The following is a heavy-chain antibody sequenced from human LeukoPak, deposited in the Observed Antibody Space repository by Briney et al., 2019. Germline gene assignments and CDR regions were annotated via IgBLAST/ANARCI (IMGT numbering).Heavy chain of an antibody. CDR3: ASPVYSSSWSAYYYYYGMDV. J-gene: IGHJ6*02. V-gene: IGHV3-7*01. D-gene: IGHD6-13*01. CDR2: IKQDGNEK. CDR1: GFTFKNHW. Sequence: GGSLRLSCAASGFTFKNHWMTWVRQAPGKGLEWGANIKQDGNEKYYVDSVKGRFTISRDNAKNTLYLQMNSLRAEDTAVYYCASPVYSSSWSAYYYYYGMDVWGQGTTVTVSS.